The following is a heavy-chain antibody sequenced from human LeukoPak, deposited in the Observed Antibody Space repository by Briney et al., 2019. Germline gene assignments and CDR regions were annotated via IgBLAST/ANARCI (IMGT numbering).Heavy chain of an antibody. Sequence: SETLFLTCTVSGDSISSHYWSWLRQPPGKGLEWIGYIHTSGITNYNPSLKSRVTISVDTSKNQLSLKLTSVTAADTAVYYCARQSSAAGTFWFDPWGQGTLVTVSS. CDR2: IHTSGIT. V-gene: IGHV4-4*09. D-gene: IGHD6-13*01. CDR3: ARQSSAAGTFWFDP. J-gene: IGHJ5*02. CDR1: GDSISSHY.